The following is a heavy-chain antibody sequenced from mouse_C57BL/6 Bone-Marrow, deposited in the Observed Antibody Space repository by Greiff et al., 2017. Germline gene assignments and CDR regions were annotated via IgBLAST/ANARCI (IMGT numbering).Heavy chain of an antibody. J-gene: IGHJ3*01. CDR2: IYPGDGDT. Sequence: QVQLQQSGPELVKPGASVKISCKASGYAFSSSWMNWVKQRPGKGLEWIGRIYPGDGDTTYNGKFKGKATLTSAKSSSTAYMQLSSLTSDDSAVYFCARDGYDAWFAYWGQGTLVTVSA. V-gene: IGHV1-82*01. CDR1: GYAFSSSW. CDR3: ARDGYDAWFAY. D-gene: IGHD2-2*01.